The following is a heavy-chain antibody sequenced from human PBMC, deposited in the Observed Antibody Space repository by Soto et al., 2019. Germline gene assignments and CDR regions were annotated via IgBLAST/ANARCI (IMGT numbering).Heavy chain of an antibody. CDR1: GFDFTNSW. Sequence: SLRLSCAASGFDFTNSWMHWVRQAPGKGLVWVSHVNSDGSITNYAQKFQGRVTITADKSTSTAYMELSSLRSEDTAVYYCARDRRGYHFDYWGQGTLVTVSS. J-gene: IGHJ4*02. CDR3: ARDRRGYHFDY. CDR2: VNSDGSIT. D-gene: IGHD5-12*01. V-gene: IGHV3-74*01.